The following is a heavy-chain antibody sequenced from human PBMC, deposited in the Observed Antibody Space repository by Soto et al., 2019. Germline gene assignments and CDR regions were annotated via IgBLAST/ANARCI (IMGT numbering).Heavy chain of an antibody. CDR3: ARDPECGRGSSASCIDAFDV. J-gene: IGHJ3*01. CDR2: IKEDGSDK. Sequence: AGGSLRLSCAASGFTFSSYWMTWVRQAPGKGLEWVASIKEDGSDKYYADSVKGRFTISRDNAKNSLYLQMNSLRAEDTAVYYCARDPECGRGSSASCIDAFDVWGQGSMVTVSS. CDR1: GFTFSSYW. V-gene: IGHV3-7*01. D-gene: IGHD2-2*01.